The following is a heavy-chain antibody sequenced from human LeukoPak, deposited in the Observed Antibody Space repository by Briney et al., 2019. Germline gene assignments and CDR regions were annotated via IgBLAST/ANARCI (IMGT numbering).Heavy chain of an antibody. CDR2: INSDGSST. V-gene: IGHV3-74*01. Sequence: SGGSLRLSCAASGFTFSSYWMHWVRQVPGKGLVWVSRINSDGSSTSYADSVKGRFTISRDNAKNTPYLQMNSLRAEDTAVYYCARPTAYDFWSGSLDYWGQGTLVTVSS. D-gene: IGHD3-3*01. CDR1: GFTFSSYW. CDR3: ARPTAYDFWSGSLDY. J-gene: IGHJ4*02.